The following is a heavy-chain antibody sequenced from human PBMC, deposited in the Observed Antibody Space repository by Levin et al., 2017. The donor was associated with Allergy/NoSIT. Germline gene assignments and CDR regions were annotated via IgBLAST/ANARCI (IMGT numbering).Heavy chain of an antibody. CDR2: LHPDSGAT. Sequence: ASVKVSCKATGYTFNDYYIHWVRQAPGQGLEWMGWLHPDSGATNYAQKFQGRVTMTRDTSTSTAFMELNRLTSDDTAVFYCARASKRNLFNRGVALGWFAPWGQGSLVTVSS. J-gene: IGHJ5*02. CDR1: GYTFNDYY. CDR3: ARASKRNLFNRGVALGWFAP. D-gene: IGHD3-3*01. V-gene: IGHV1-2*02.